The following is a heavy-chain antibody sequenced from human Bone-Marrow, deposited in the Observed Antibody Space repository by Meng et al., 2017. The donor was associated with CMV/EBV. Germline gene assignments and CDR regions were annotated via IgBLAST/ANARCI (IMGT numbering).Heavy chain of an antibody. Sequence: QVQLVEVGGGVVQPGRSLRHSCAASGFTFSSYGMHWVRQAPGKGLEWVAVISYDGSNKYYADSVKGRFTISRDNSKNTLYLQMNSLRAEDTAVYYCAKEMEVYDGFDYWGQGTLVTVSS. V-gene: IGHV3-30*18. CDR1: GFTFSSYG. CDR2: ISYDGSNK. D-gene: IGHD1-14*01. CDR3: AKEMEVYDGFDY. J-gene: IGHJ4*02.